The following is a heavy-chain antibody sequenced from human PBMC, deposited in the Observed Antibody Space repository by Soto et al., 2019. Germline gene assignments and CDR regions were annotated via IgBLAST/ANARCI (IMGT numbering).Heavy chain of an antibody. V-gene: IGHV3-23*01. Sequence: PGGSLRLSCAASGFTFSSYAMNWVRQAPGKGLEWVSAISGSGGNTYYAGSVKGRFTISRDNSKSTLYLQMNRLRADDTAVYYCEKQRWEANSDSDFWGQGTLVTVSS. D-gene: IGHD1-26*01. CDR3: EKQRWEANSDSDF. CDR1: GFTFSSYA. J-gene: IGHJ4*02. CDR2: ISGSGGNT.